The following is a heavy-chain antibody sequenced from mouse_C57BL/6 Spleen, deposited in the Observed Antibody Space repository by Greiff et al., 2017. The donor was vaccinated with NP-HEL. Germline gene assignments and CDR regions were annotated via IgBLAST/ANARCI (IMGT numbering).Heavy chain of an antibody. Sequence: QVQLKQSGPELVKPGASVKISCKASGYAFSSSWMNWVKQRPGKGLEWIGRIYPGDGDTNYNGKFKGKATLTADKSSSTAYMQLSSLTSEDSAVYFCARSSGSSYNYAMDYWGQGTSVTVSS. J-gene: IGHJ4*01. CDR1: GYAFSSSW. CDR2: IYPGDGDT. CDR3: ARSSGSSYNYAMDY. D-gene: IGHD1-1*01. V-gene: IGHV1-82*01.